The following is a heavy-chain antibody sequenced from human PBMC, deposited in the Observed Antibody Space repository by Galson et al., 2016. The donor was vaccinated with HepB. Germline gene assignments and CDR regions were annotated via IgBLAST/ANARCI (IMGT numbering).Heavy chain of an antibody. D-gene: IGHD6-13*01. CDR3: ARYLSRYSSSWFLVPGRNYFDY. CDR1: GGSFSGYY. CDR2: INHSGIT. Sequence: ETLSLTCAVYGGSFSGYYWSWIRQPPGMGLEWIGGINHSGITNSNPSPQSRIHITIDTSKNQFSLKLSSVTAADTALYYCARYLSRYSSSWFLVPGRNYFDYWGQGTLVTVSS. V-gene: IGHV4-34*01. J-gene: IGHJ4*02.